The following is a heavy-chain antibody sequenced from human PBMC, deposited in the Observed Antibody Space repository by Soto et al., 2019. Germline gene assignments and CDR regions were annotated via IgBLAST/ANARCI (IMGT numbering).Heavy chain of an antibody. J-gene: IGHJ6*02. V-gene: IGHV4-59*01. CDR1: GGSINAFF. CDR3: ATQTGLYSKGMDV. CDR2: IFYSGST. Sequence: LSLTCTVSGGSINAFFWSWVRQPPGKGLESIGYIFYSGSTNYNPSLKSRVTISLDTSKTQFSLNLTSVTAADTAVYYCATQTGLYSKGMDVRCQATTLTGS.